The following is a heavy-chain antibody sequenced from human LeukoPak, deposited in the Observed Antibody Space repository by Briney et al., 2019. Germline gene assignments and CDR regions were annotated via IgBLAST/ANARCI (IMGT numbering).Heavy chain of an antibody. CDR1: GFTFSSSA. CDR2: ICGSGGDT. J-gene: IGHJ6*01. V-gene: IGHV3-23*01. CDR3: AKDWRTEV. Sequence: PGGSLRLSCVASGFTFSSSAMNWVRQAPGEGLQWVSAICGSGGDTYYADSVKGRFTISRENSKTTVYLQMDNLRAEDMAVYYCAKDWRTEVSGQGTTVTVYS.